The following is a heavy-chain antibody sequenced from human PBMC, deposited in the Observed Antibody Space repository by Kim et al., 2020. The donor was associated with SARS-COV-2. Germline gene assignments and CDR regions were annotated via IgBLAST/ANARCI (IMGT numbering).Heavy chain of an antibody. CDR2: ISYDGSNK. Sequence: GGSLRLSCAASGFTFSSYGMHWVRQAPGKGLEWVAVISYDGSNKYYADSVKGRFTISRDNSKNTLYLQMNSLRAEDTAVYYCAKATRINWNYDYWGQGTL. CDR1: GFTFSSYG. D-gene: IGHD1-7*01. J-gene: IGHJ4*02. V-gene: IGHV3-30*18. CDR3: AKATRINWNYDY.